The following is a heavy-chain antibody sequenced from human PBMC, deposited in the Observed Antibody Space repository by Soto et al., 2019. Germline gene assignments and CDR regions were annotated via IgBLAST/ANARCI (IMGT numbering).Heavy chain of an antibody. V-gene: IGHV6-1*01. CDR3: ARETEVGATLRYYGMDV. J-gene: IGHJ6*02. CDR2: TYYRSKWYN. D-gene: IGHD1-26*01. Sequence: PSQTLSLTCATSGDSVSSNSAAWNWIRQSPSRGLEWLGRTYYRSKWYNDYAVSVKSRITINPDTSKNQFSLQLNSVTPEDTAVYYCARETEVGATLRYYGMDVWGQGTTVTVSS. CDR1: GDSVSSNSAA.